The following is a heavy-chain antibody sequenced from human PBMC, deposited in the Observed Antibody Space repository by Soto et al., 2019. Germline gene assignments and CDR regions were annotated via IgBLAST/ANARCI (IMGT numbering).Heavy chain of an antibody. CDR1: GGSISSYY. V-gene: IGHV4-59*01. J-gene: IGHJ4*02. D-gene: IGHD3-9*01. CDR2: IYYSGST. Sequence: SETLSLTCTVSGGSISSYYWSWIRQPPGKGLEWIGYIYYSGSTNYNPSLKSRVTISVDTSKNQFSLKLSSVTAADTAVYYCAREGGSARCSDWLSIDYWGQGTLVTVSS. CDR3: AREGGSARCSDWLSIDY.